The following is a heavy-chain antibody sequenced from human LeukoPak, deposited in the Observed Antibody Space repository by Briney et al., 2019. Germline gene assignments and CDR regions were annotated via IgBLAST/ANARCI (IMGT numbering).Heavy chain of an antibody. J-gene: IGHJ4*02. D-gene: IGHD2-2*01. CDR2: ISSSSSYI. V-gene: IGHV3-21*01. CDR1: GFTFSSYS. CDR3: ASGGSYCSSTSCYAEYYFDY. Sequence: MSGGSLRLSCAASGFTFSSYSMNWVRQAPGKGLEWVSSISSSSSYIYYADSVKGRFTISRDNAKNSLYLQMNSLRAEDTAVYYCASGGSYCSSTSCYAEYYFDYWGQGTLVTVSS.